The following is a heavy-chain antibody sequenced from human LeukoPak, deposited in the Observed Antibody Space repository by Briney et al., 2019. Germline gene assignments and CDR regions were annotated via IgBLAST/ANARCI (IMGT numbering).Heavy chain of an antibody. Sequence: GGSLRLSCAASGFTFSNYAMHWVRQAPGKGLEWVANIQQDGSEKKYVDSVKGRFTISRDNAKNSLYLQMDSPRAEDTAVYYCVRLRYTYGKNFDCWGQGTLVTVSS. J-gene: IGHJ4*02. CDR1: GFTFSNYA. CDR3: VRLRYTYGKNFDC. D-gene: IGHD5-18*01. CDR2: IQQDGSEK. V-gene: IGHV3-7*01.